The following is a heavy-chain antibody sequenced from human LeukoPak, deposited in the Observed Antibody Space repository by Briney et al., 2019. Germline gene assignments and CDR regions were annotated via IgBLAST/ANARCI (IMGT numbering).Heavy chain of an antibody. CDR3: ARAKTGNDAFDI. Sequence: GGSLRLSCAASGFTFSNYAMIWVRQAPGKGLEWVSSISSSSSYIYYADSVKGRFTISRDNAKNSLYLQMNSLRAEDTAVYYCARAKTGNDAFDIWGQGTMVTVSS. CDR2: ISSSSSYI. CDR1: GFTFSNYA. V-gene: IGHV3-21*01. D-gene: IGHD3-9*01. J-gene: IGHJ3*02.